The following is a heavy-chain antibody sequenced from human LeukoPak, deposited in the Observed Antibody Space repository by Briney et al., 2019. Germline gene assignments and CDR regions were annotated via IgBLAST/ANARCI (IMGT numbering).Heavy chain of an antibody. CDR1: GGSISSYY. Sequence: PSETLSLTCTVSGGSISSYYWSWIRQPPGKGLEWIGYIYYSGSTNYNPSLKSRVTISVDTSKNQFSLKLSSVTAADTAVYYCARLYYYDSSGLPGFDPWGQGTLVTVSS. J-gene: IGHJ5*02. D-gene: IGHD3-22*01. CDR3: ARLYYYDSSGLPGFDP. CDR2: IYYSGST. V-gene: IGHV4-59*01.